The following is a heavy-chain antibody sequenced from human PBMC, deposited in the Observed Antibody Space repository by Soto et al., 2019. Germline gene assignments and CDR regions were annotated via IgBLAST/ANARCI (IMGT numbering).Heavy chain of an antibody. CDR2: IYYSGST. V-gene: IGHV4-59*08. CDR1: AGYISGYC. Sequence: SLILCDRYTVVAGYISGYCGSWIMKHPGKGLEWIGYIYYSGSTNYNPSLKSRVTISVDTSKNQFSMKLSSVTAADTAVYYCEGQNSKRSLSKCFASRGHRTPVPVSP. D-gene: IGHD2-15*01. CDR3: EGQNSKRSLSKCFAS. J-gene: IGHJ5*01.